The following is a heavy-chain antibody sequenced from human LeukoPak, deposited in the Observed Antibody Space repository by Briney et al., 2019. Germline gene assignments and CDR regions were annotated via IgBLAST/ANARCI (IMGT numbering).Heavy chain of an antibody. CDR1: GGSISSGGYY. CDR2: IYYSGST. J-gene: IGHJ6*02. Sequence: SETLSLTCTVSGGSISSGGYYWSWIRQHPGKGLEWIGYIYYSGSTYYNPSLKSRVTISVDTSKNQFSLKLSSVTAADTAVYYCARDSQPLTSGMDVWGQGTTVTVSS. V-gene: IGHV4-31*03. D-gene: IGHD3-10*01. CDR3: ARDSQPLTSGMDV.